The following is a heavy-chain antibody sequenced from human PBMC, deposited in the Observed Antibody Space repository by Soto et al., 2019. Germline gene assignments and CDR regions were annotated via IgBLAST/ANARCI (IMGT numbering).Heavy chain of an antibody. Sequence: GGSLRLSCAASGFTFSSYAMSWVRQAPGKGLEWVSAISGSGGSTYYADSVKGRFTISRDNSKNTLYLQMNSLRAEDTAVYYCAKDHNGRYFDWLLEYYFDYWGQGTLVTVSS. D-gene: IGHD3-9*01. V-gene: IGHV3-23*01. CDR2: ISGSGGST. CDR1: GFTFSSYA. J-gene: IGHJ4*02. CDR3: AKDHNGRYFDWLLEYYFDY.